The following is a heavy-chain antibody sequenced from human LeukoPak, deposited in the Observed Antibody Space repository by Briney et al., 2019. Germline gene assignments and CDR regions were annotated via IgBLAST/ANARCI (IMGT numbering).Heavy chain of an antibody. D-gene: IGHD2-21*02. Sequence: GGSLRLSCAASGFTFDDYAMHWVRQAPGKGLEGVSGISWNSGSIGYADSVTGRFTISRDNAKNSLYLQMNSLRAEDTALYYCAKGTLAYCGGDCYPDAFDIWGQGTMVTVSS. CDR1: GFTFDDYA. CDR2: ISWNSGSI. CDR3: AKGTLAYCGGDCYPDAFDI. V-gene: IGHV3-9*01. J-gene: IGHJ3*02.